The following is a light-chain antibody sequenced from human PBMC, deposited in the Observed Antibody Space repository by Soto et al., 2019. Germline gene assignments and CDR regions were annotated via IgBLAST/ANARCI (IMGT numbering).Light chain of an antibody. CDR3: SSYTAFSTDIL. CDR2: QVT. V-gene: IGLV2-14*01. Sequence: QSVLTQPASVSGSPGQSITISFTGTSSDVGSYNFVSWYQHHAGTAPKLIIYQVTNRPSGVSDRFSASKSGDTASLTISGLQAEDEAFYYCSSYTAFSTDILFGGGTKLTVL. CDR1: SSDVGSYNF. J-gene: IGLJ2*01.